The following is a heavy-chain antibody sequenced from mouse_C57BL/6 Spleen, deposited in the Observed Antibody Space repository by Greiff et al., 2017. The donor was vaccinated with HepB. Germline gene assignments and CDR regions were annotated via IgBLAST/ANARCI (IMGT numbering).Heavy chain of an antibody. CDR1: GYTFTSYW. J-gene: IGHJ3*01. V-gene: IGHV1-55*01. CDR2: IYPGSGST. CDR3: ARSRDDIPFAY. Sequence: QVQLQQPGAELVKPGASVKMSCKASGYTFTSYWITWVKQRPGQGLEWIGDIYPGSGSTNYNEKFKGKATLTVDTSSSTAYLQHSNLTSEDSAVYYCARSRDDIPFAYWGQGTLVTVSA.